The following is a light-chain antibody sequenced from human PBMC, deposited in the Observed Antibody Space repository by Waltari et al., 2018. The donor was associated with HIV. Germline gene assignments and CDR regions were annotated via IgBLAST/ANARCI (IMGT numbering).Light chain of an antibody. V-gene: IGLV3-25*03. CDR2: KDS. CDR1: ALPKKY. J-gene: IGLJ1*01. CDR3: QSADSSNTYV. Sequence: SYELTQPPSVSVSPGQAANITCSGDALPKKYAYWYQQRPGQAPVLVIYKDSERPSGIPERFSGSSSGTTVTLTISGVQAEDEADYYCQSADSSNTYVFGTGTKVTVL.